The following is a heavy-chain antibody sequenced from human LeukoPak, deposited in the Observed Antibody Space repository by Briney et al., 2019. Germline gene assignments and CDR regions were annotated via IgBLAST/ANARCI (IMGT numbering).Heavy chain of an antibody. D-gene: IGHD6-6*01. V-gene: IGHV3-11*01. Sequence: GGSLRLSCAASGFTFSDYYMSWIRQAPGKGLEWVSYISSSGSTIYYADSVKGRFTISRDNAKNSLYLQMNSLRAEDTAVYYCARDQLPQTYYYYGMDVWGQGTTVTVSS. J-gene: IGHJ6*02. CDR3: ARDQLPQTYYYYGMDV. CDR2: ISSSGSTI. CDR1: GFTFSDYY.